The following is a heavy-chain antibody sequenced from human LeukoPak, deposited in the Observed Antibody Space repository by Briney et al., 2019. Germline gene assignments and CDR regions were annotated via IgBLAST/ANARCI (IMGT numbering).Heavy chain of an antibody. D-gene: IGHD6-6*01. CDR1: GFTFSSYS. J-gene: IGHJ4*02. CDR2: ISSSSSTI. Sequence: GGSLRLSCAASGFTFSSYSMNWVRQAPGKGLEWVSYISSSSSTIYYADSVKGRFTISRDNAKNSLYLQMNSLRAEDTAVYYCARALSSYSSSPLDYWGQGTLVTVSS. CDR3: ARALSSYSSSPLDY. V-gene: IGHV3-48*04.